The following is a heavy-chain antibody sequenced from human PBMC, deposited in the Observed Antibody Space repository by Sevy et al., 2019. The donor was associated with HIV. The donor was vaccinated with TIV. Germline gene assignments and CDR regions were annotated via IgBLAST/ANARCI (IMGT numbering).Heavy chain of an antibody. Sequence: ASVKVSCKASGYTFTGYYMHWVRQAPGQGLEWMGWINPNSGGTNYAQKFQGRVTMTRDTSFSTAYMELGRLRSDDTAVYYCARDLKARPYGMDVWGQGTTVTVSS. CDR2: INPNSGGT. J-gene: IGHJ6*02. CDR3: ARDLKARPYGMDV. D-gene: IGHD6-6*01. CDR1: GYTFTGYY. V-gene: IGHV1-2*02.